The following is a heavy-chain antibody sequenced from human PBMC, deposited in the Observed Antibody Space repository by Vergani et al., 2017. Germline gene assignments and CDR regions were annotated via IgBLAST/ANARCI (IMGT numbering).Heavy chain of an antibody. J-gene: IGHJ6*03. CDR2: INHSGST. V-gene: IGHV4-34*01. CDR3: ARAHCSSTSCSLRYMDV. CDR1: GGSFSGYY. Sequence: QVQLQQWGAGLLKPSETLSLTCAVYGGSFSGYYWSWIRQPPGKGLEWIGEINHSGSTNYNPSLKSRVSISVDTSKNQFSLKLSSVTAADTAVYYCARAHCSSTSCSLRYMDVWGKGTTVTVSS. D-gene: IGHD2-2*01.